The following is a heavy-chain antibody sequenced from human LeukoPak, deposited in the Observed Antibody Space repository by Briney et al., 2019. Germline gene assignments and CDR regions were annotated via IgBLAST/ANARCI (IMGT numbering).Heavy chain of an antibody. J-gene: IGHJ4*02. CDR2: INHSGST. CDR1: GGSFSGYY. CDR3: ARGKSGNFDY. V-gene: IGHV4-34*01. Sequence: PSETLSITCAVYGGSFSGYYWSWIRQPPGKGLEWIGEINHSGSTNYNPSLKSRVTISVDTSKNQFSLKLSSVTAADTAVYYCARGKSGNFDYWGQGTLVTVSS.